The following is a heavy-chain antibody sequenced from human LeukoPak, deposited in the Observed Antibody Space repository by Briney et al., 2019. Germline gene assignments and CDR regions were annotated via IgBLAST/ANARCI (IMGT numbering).Heavy chain of an antibody. Sequence: SETLSLTCAVYGGSFSGYYWSWIRQPPGKGLEWIGEINHSGSTNYNPSLKSRVTISVDTSKNQFSLKLSSVTAADTAVYYCAGAYYFDYWGQGTLVTVSS. V-gene: IGHV4-34*01. CDR1: GGSFSGYY. CDR2: INHSGST. J-gene: IGHJ4*02. CDR3: AGAYYFDY.